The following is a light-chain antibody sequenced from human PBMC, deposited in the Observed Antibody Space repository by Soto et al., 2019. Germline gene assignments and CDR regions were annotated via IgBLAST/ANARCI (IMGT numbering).Light chain of an antibody. Sequence: EIVLTQSPGTLSLSPGERATLSCRASQSVSSSYLAWYQQKPDQPPRLLIYGASSRATGIPDRFSGSGSGTDFTLTITRLEPKDFAVYYCQHYRTSFGGGTKVEIK. V-gene: IGKV3-20*01. CDR1: QSVSSSY. CDR3: QHYRTS. CDR2: GAS. J-gene: IGKJ4*01.